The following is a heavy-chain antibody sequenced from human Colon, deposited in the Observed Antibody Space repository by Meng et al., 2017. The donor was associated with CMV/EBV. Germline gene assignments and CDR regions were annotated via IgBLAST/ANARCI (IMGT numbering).Heavy chain of an antibody. J-gene: IGHJ5*02. D-gene: IGHD4-23*01. Sequence: GESLKISCAASGFTFSSYSMNWVRQAPGKGLEWVSSISSSSSYIYYADSVKGRFTISRDNSKNTLYLQMNSLRADDTAVYYCAKDRSAKTVAGSWGQGVVVTVSS. V-gene: IGHV3-21*04. CDR3: AKDRSAKTVAGS. CDR2: ISSSSSYI. CDR1: GFTFSSYS.